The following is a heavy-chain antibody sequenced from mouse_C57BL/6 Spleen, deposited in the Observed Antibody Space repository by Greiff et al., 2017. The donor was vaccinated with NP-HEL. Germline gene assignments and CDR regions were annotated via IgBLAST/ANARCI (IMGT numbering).Heavy chain of an antibody. CDR1: GYTFTSYW. D-gene: IGHD2-1*01. CDR2: IDPSDSYT. Sequence: VQLQQPGAELVKPGASVKLSCKASGYTFTSYWMQWVKQRPGQGLEWIGEIDPSDSYTNYNQKFKGKATLTVDTSSSTAYMQLSSLTSEDSAVYYCARSTYGNFDYWGQGTTLTVSS. J-gene: IGHJ2*01. CDR3: ARSTYGNFDY. V-gene: IGHV1-50*01.